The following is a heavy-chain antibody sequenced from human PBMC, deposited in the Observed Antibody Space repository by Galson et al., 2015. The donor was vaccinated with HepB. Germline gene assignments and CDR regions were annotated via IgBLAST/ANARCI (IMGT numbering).Heavy chain of an antibody. CDR3: ARARHDTYSSSWYYFDY. J-gene: IGHJ4*02. D-gene: IGHD6-13*01. V-gene: IGHV3-13*05. CDR2: IGTAGGP. Sequence: SLRLSCAASGFTFSSYDMHWVRQATGKGLEWVSAIGTAGGPYYPGSVKGRFTISRENAKNSLYLQMNSLRAGDTAVYYCARARHDTYSSSWYYFDYWGQGTLVTVSS. CDR1: GFTFSSYD.